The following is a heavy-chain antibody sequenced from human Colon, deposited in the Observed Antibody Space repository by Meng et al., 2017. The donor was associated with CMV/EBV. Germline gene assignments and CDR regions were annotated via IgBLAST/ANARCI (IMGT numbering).Heavy chain of an antibody. CDR2: IHYSGST. CDR1: SISSGGYY. J-gene: IGHJ4*02. V-gene: IGHV4-31*02. CDR3: ARIIRELSYDYSEYYFDY. D-gene: IGHD5-12*01. Sequence: SISSGGYYWSWIRQHPGKSLEWIGYIHYSGSTYYNPSLKSRVTISVDTSKNQFSLKLSSVTAADTAVYYCARIIRELSYDYSEYYFDYWGQGTLVTVSS.